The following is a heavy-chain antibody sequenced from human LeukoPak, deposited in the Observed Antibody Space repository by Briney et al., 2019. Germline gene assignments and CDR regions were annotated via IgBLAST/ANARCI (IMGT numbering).Heavy chain of an antibody. Sequence: AGSLRLSCAASGFTFSNYSMNWVRQAPGKGLEWVSGVNSDGGSTYYADSVRGRFTISRDNSKNTLYLQMNSLRAEDTAVYYCAKGISNPDYWGQGTLVTVSS. CDR2: VNSDGGST. CDR1: GFTFSNYS. D-gene: IGHD4-11*01. CDR3: AKGISNPDY. J-gene: IGHJ4*02. V-gene: IGHV3-23*01.